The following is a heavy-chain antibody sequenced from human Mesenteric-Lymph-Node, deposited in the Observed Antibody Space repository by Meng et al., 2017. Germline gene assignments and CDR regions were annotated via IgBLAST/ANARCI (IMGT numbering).Heavy chain of an antibody. Sequence: ASVMVSCNASGYTFTSYYMHWVRQAPGQGLEWMGIINPSGGSTSYAQKFQGRVTMTRDTSISTAYMELSRLRSDDTAVYYCARDGLPAAMYYYYYGMDVWGQGTTVTVSS. CDR2: INPSGGST. J-gene: IGHJ6*02. V-gene: IGHV1-46*01. CDR1: GYTFTSYY. D-gene: IGHD2-2*01. CDR3: ARDGLPAAMYYYYYGMDV.